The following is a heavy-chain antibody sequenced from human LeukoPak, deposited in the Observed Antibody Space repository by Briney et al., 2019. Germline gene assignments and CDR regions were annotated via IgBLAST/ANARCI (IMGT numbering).Heavy chain of an antibody. CDR1: GGSIGSINYF. V-gene: IGHV4-30-4*01. CDR2: IYYSGSA. CDR3: ARDSYYDLLTGYYPYYDYRMDV. Sequence: SETLSLTCTVSGGSIGSINYFWTWVRQPPGKGLEWIGYIYYSGSAYYNPSLAGRVAISLDTSKNQFSLKLHSVTAADTAVYYCARDSYYDLLTGYYPYYDYRMDVWGQGTTVTVSS. J-gene: IGHJ6*02. D-gene: IGHD3-9*01.